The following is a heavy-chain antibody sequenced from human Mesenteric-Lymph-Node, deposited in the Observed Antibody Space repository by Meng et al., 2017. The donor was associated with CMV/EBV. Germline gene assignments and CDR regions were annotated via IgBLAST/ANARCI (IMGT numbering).Heavy chain of an antibody. J-gene: IGHJ5*02. Sequence: SVKVSCKASGGTFSSYGISWVRQAPGQGLEWMGGIIPILEITNYAQKFQGRVTITADKSTSTAYMELSSLRSEDTAVYYCARGGAAAGTSWFDPWGQGTLVTVSS. V-gene: IGHV1-69*10. D-gene: IGHD6-13*01. CDR3: ARGGAAAGTSWFDP. CDR2: IIPILEIT. CDR1: GGTFSSYG.